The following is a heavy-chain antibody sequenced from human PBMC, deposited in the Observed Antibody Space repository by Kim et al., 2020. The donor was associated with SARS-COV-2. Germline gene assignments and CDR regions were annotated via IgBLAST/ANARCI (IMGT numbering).Heavy chain of an antibody. Sequence: SETLSLTCNVSGGYFGGFYWSWIRQPPGKGLEWIGEINHAQSNSFHPSLRGRVTMSVDMSKTQFSLKLTSMTAADTAVSYCPRVKAVTWGSETAFDVWG. CDR1: GGYFGGFY. V-gene: IGHV4-34*01. D-gene: IGHD7-27*01. CDR3: PRVKAVTWGSETAFDV. J-gene: IGHJ3*01. CDR2: INHAQSN.